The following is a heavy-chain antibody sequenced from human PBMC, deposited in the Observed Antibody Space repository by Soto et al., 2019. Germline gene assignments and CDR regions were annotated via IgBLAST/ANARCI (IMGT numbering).Heavy chain of an antibody. V-gene: IGHV3-15*01. CDR2: IKSKTDGGTT. Sequence: GGSLRLSCAASGFTFSNAWMSWVRQAPGKGLEWVGRIKSKTDGGTTDYAAPVKGRFTISRDDSKNTLYLQMNSLKTEDTAVYYCTTSASGYEIYYYYCYGMDVWGQGTTVTVSS. J-gene: IGHJ6*02. CDR3: TTSASGYEIYYYYCYGMDV. CDR1: GFTFSNAW. D-gene: IGHD5-12*01.